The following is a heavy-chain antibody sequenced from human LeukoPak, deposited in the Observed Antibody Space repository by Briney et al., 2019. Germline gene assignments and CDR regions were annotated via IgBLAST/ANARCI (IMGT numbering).Heavy chain of an antibody. CDR1: GFNFSSYA. CDR3: VSRYSGNVPWGT. Sequence: GGSLRLSCAASGFNFSSYAIHWVRQAPGKGLEWVAVISYDESNKYYADSVKGRFTGSKDNAKKMVYLQMNSLRAEDTATYYCVSRYSGNVPWGTWGQGTLVTVSS. CDR2: ISYDESNK. D-gene: IGHD3-10*01. J-gene: IGHJ5*02. V-gene: IGHV3-30-3*01.